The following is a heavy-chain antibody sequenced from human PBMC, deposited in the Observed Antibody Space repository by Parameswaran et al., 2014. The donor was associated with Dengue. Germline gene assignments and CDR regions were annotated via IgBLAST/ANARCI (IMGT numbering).Heavy chain of an antibody. V-gene: IGHV7-4-1*02. J-gene: IGHJ4*02. Sequence: WVRQAPGQGLEWMGWINTNTGNPTYAQGFTGRFVFSLDTSVSTAYLQISSLKAEDTAVYYCARVADGGSNALFDYWGQGTLVTVSS. D-gene: IGHD2-15*01. CDR3: ARVADGGSNALFDY. CDR2: INTNTGNP.